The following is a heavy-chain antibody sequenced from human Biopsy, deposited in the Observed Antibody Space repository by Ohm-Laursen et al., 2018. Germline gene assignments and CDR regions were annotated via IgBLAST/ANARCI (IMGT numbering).Heavy chain of an antibody. J-gene: IGHJ4*02. CDR2: MYYNERT. CDR1: GGSVTNYY. D-gene: IGHD4-23*01. CDR3: ARGSNDFGGLYFPR. Sequence: SETLSLTCSVSGGSVTNYYWTWIRQPPGKGLEWIGYMYYNERTYYNPSLRGRVTISVDTSKNQISLRLSSLTAADTAVYYCARGSNDFGGLYFPRWGQGTLLTVSS. V-gene: IGHV4-59*02.